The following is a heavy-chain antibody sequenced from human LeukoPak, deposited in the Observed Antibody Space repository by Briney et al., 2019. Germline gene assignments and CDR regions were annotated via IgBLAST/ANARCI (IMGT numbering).Heavy chain of an antibody. CDR3: ASYPRYDILTGYPD. J-gene: IGHJ4*02. V-gene: IGHV4-39*07. CDR1: GGSISSSSYY. Sequence: SETLSLTCTVFGGSISSSSYYWGWIRQPPGKGLEWIGSIYYSGSTYYNPSLKSRVTISVDTSKNQFSLKLSSVTAADTAVYYCASYPRYDILTGYPDWGQGTLVTVSS. D-gene: IGHD3-9*01. CDR2: IYYSGST.